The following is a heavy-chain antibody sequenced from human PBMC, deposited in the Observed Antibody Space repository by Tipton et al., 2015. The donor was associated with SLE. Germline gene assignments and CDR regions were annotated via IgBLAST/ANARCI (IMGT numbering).Heavy chain of an antibody. J-gene: IGHJ6*02. CDR2: ISYDGSNK. CDR3: ARVIAAPPYGMDV. Sequence: LSLTCAVSGASFSGYSWNWIRQFPGKGLEWVTFISYDGSNKYYGDSVKGRFTISRDNSKNTLYLQMNSLRAEDTAVYYCARVIAAPPYGMDVWGQGTTVTVSS. D-gene: IGHD6-6*01. CDR1: GASFSGYS. V-gene: IGHV3-30*04.